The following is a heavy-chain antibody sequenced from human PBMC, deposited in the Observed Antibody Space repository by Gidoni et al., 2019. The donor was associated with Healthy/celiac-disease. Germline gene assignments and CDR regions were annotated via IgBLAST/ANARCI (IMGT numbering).Heavy chain of an antibody. CDR3: AKDRVVVPAANWFDP. Sequence: QVQLVETGGGVVQPGRSLRPSCAASGFTFSSYGMHWVRQAPGKGLEWVAVISYDGSNKYYADSVKGRFTISRDNSKNTLYLQMNSLRAEDTAVYYCAKDRVVVPAANWFDPWGQGTLVTVSS. J-gene: IGHJ5*02. CDR2: ISYDGSNK. CDR1: GFTFSSYG. V-gene: IGHV3-30*18. D-gene: IGHD2-2*01.